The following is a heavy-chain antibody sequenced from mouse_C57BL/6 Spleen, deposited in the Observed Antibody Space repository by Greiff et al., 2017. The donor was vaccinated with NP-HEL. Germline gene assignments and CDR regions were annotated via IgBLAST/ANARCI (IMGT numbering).Heavy chain of an antibody. CDR3: AKDYGSSYPYFDY. D-gene: IGHD1-1*01. Sequence: VKLQESGPGLVQPSQSLSITCTVSGFSLTSYGVHWVRQSPGKGLAWLGVIWRGGSTDYNAAFMSRLSITKDNSKSQVFFKMNSLQADDTAIYYCAKDYGSSYPYFDYWGQGTTLTVSS. J-gene: IGHJ2*01. CDR2: IWRGGST. CDR1: GFSLTSYG. V-gene: IGHV2-5*01.